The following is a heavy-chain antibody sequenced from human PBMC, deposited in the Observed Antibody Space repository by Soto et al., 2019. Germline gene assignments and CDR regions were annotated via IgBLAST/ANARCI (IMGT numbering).Heavy chain of an antibody. Sequence: GGSLRLSCAVSGFTFDDNAMHWVRQAPEKGLEWVSGISSRATTIYYADSVKGRFTISRDNAKNSLYLQMNSLRAEDTAVYYCARELIAVAGSYFDYWGQGTLVTVSS. CDR1: GFTFDDNA. J-gene: IGHJ4*02. D-gene: IGHD6-19*01. CDR3: ARELIAVAGSYFDY. V-gene: IGHV3-11*01. CDR2: ISSRATTI.